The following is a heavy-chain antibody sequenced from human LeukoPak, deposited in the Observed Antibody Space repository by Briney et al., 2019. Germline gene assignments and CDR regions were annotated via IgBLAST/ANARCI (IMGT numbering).Heavy chain of an antibody. V-gene: IGHV4-34*01. CDR1: GGSFSGYY. D-gene: IGHD5-18*01. CDR3: ATRYSYGRGYFDY. J-gene: IGHJ4*02. CDR2: INHSGST. Sequence: SETLCLTCAVYGGSFSGYYWSWIRQPPGKGLEWIGEINHSGSTNYNPSLKSRVTISVDTSKNQFSLKLSSVTAADTAVYYCATRYSYGRGYFDYWGQGTLVTVSS.